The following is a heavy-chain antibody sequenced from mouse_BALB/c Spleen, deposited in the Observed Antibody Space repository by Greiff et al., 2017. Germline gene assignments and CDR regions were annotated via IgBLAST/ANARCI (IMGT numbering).Heavy chain of an antibody. J-gene: IGHJ4*01. V-gene: IGHV5-12-1*01. CDR3: ARHYGNYEGYAMDY. CDR1: GFAFSSYD. Sequence: EVQLVESGGGLVKPGGSLKLSCAASGFAFSSYDMSWVRQTPEKRLEWVAYISSGGGSTYYPDTVKGRFTISRDNAKNTLYLQMSSLKSEDTAMYYCARHYGNYEGYAMDYWGQGTSVTVSS. CDR2: ISSGGGST. D-gene: IGHD2-1*01.